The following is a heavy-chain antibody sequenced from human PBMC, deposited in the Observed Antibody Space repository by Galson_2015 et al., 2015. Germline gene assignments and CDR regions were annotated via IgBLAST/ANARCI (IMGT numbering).Heavy chain of an antibody. CDR3: ARAPPYSSGWLNDY. V-gene: IGHV3-7*01. CDR1: GFTFSSYW. D-gene: IGHD6-19*01. CDR2: IKQDGSEK. J-gene: IGHJ4*02. Sequence: SLRLSCAASGFTFSSYWMGWVRQAPGKGLEWVANIKQDGSEKYYVDSVKGRFTISRDNAKNSLYLQMNSLRAEDTAVYYCARAPPYSSGWLNDYWGQGTLVTVSS.